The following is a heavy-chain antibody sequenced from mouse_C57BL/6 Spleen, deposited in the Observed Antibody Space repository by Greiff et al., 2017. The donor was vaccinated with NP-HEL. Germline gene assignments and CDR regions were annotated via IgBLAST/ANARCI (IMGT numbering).Heavy chain of an antibody. D-gene: IGHD4-1*01. CDR2: IDPSDSET. CDR3: ARELTGTAWFAY. CDR1: GYTFPSYW. Sequence: QVQLQQPGAELVRPGSSVKLSCKASGYTFPSYWMHWVKQRPIQGLEWIGNIDPSDSETHYNQKFKDKATLTVDKSSSTAYMQLSSLTSEDSAVYYCARELTGTAWFAYWGQGTLVTVSA. V-gene: IGHV1-52*01. J-gene: IGHJ3*01.